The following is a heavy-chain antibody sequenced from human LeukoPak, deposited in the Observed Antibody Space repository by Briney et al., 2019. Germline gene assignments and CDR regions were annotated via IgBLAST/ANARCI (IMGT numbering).Heavy chain of an antibody. D-gene: IGHD6-19*01. CDR2: IYHSGST. J-gene: IGHJ4*02. V-gene: IGHV4-4*02. CDR3: ARGRSWAVAGTLGLSARGSPPAFDY. CDR1: GGSISSSNW. Sequence: SETLSLTCAVSGGSISSSNWWSWVRQPPGKGLEWIGEIYHSGSTNYNPSLKSRVTISVDKSKNQFSLKLSSVTAADTAVYYCARGRSWAVAGTLGLSARGSPPAFDYWGQGTLVTVSS.